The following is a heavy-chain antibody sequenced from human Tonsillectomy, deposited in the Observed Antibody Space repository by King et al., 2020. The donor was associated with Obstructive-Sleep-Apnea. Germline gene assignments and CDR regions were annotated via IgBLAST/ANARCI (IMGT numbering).Heavy chain of an antibody. CDR1: GFTFRRYG. CDR2: IRDDGIGK. J-gene: IGHJ6*02. V-gene: IGHV3-30*02. Sequence: HVQLVESGGGVVQPGSSLRLSCIASGFTFRRYGMHWVRHAPGKGLEWVALIRDDGIGKYYADSVKGRFTVSRDNSRNTVTLQMSSLRVEDTALYYCTKDGGGVGGSSDFDVMDRWGRGTKGTVS. D-gene: IGHD1-26*01. CDR3: TKDGGGVGGSSDFDVMDR.